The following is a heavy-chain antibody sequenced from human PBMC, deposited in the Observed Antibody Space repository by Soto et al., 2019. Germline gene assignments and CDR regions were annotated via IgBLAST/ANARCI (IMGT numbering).Heavy chain of an antibody. Sequence: SVKFSCQSSVGTFSSYTFSWVRQAPGQGLEWMGRIIPILGIANYAQKFQGRVTITADKSTSTAYMELSSLRSEDTAVYYCARLDYDILTGYPGYFDYWGQ. J-gene: IGHJ4*01. CDR3: ARLDYDILTGYPGYFDY. CDR2: IIPILGIA. D-gene: IGHD3-9*01. V-gene: IGHV1-69*02. CDR1: VGTFSSYT.